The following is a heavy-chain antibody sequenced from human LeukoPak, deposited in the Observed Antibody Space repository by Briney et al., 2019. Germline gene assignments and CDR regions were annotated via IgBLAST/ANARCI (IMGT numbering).Heavy chain of an antibody. Sequence: GSLRLSCAASGFTFSYFWMHWFRQTPGEGLVWVSCTNTDGSYSSYADSVKGRFTISRDNVRNTLYLQMSSLRAEDSAVYYCARDFDGPRASDYWGQGISVTVSS. CDR1: GFTFSYFW. CDR2: TNTDGSYS. J-gene: IGHJ4*02. D-gene: IGHD4-17*01. V-gene: IGHV3-74*01. CDR3: ARDFDGPRASDY.